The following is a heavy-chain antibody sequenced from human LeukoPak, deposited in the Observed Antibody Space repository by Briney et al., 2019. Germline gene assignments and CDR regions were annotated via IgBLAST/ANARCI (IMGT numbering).Heavy chain of an antibody. CDR2: ISAYNGNT. J-gene: IGHJ4*02. CDR3: ARDTHPDYYDSSGPPGY. Sequence: ASVKVSCKASGYTFTSYSISWVRQAPGQGLEWMGWISAYNGNTNYAQKLQGRVTMTTDTSTSTAYMELRSLRSDDTAVYYCARDTHPDYYDSSGPPGYWGQGTLVTVSS. D-gene: IGHD3-22*01. V-gene: IGHV1-18*01. CDR1: GYTFTSYS.